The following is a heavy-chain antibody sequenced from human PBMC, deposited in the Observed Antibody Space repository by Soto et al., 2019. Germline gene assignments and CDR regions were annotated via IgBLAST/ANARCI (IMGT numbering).Heavy chain of an antibody. Sequence: QVQLVQSGAEVKKPGASVKVSCKASGYTFTNSGISWVRQAPGQGLEWMGWISTDNGNTNYAQHLQGRVSMTTDTSTSXAXMXXRSLRSDDTAVYYCAREQGITTFGVYSMYYYGMDVWGQGTTVTVSS. CDR3: AREQGITTFGVYSMYYYGMDV. D-gene: IGHD3-3*01. J-gene: IGHJ6*02. CDR1: GYTFTNSG. V-gene: IGHV1-18*01. CDR2: ISTDNGNT.